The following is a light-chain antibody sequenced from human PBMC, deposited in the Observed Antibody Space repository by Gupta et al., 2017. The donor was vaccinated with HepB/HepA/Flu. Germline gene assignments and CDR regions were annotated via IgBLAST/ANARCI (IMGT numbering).Light chain of an antibody. CDR2: GAS. V-gene: IGKV3-20*01. Sequence: EIELTQSPGTLSSSPGERATLSCRASQSVSSSYLAWYQQRPGHAPRLLIYGASSRATGIPDRFSGSGSGTYFTLTISRLEPEDFTVYYWQQYGSSPLFGQGTRLEIK. CDR3: QQYGSSPL. J-gene: IGKJ5*01. CDR1: QSVSSSY.